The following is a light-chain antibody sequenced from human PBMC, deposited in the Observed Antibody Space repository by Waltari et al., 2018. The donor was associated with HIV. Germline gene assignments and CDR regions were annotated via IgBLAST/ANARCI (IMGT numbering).Light chain of an antibody. Sequence: QSAPTQPASVSGSPGPSITISCTGTSSDVGSYNLVSWYQQHPGKAPKLMIYEVSKRPSGVSNRFSGSKSGNTASLTISGLQAEDEADYYCCSYAGSGDVFGTGTKVTVL. CDR2: EVS. J-gene: IGLJ1*01. V-gene: IGLV2-23*02. CDR1: SSDVGSYNL. CDR3: CSYAGSGDV.